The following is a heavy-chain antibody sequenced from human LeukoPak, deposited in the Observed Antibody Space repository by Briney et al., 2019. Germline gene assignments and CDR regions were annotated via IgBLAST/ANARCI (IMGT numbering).Heavy chain of an antibody. J-gene: IGHJ4*02. CDR3: ARHSDPYYYDSSGYYSYCFDY. D-gene: IGHD3-22*01. V-gene: IGHV4-39*01. Sequence: PSETLSLTCTVSGGSISSSSYYWGWIRQPPGKGLEWIGSIYYSGSTYYNPSLKSRVTISVDTSKNQFSLKLSSVTAADTAVYYCARHSDPYYYDSSGYYSYCFDYWGQGTLDTVSS. CDR2: IYYSGST. CDR1: GGSISSSSYY.